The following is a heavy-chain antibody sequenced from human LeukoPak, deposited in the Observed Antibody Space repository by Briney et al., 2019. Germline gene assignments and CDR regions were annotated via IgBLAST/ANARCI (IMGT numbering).Heavy chain of an antibody. V-gene: IGHV4-34*01. CDR1: GGSFSGYY. J-gene: IGHJ3*02. D-gene: IGHD4-17*01. CDR3: ARSSTVTHPYDAFDI. CDR2: IYYSGST. Sequence: KPSETLSLTCAVYGGSFSGYYWSWIRQPPGKGLEWIGSIYYSGSTYYNPSLKSRVTISVDTSNNQFSLKLSSVTAADTAVYYCARSSTVTHPYDAFDIWGQGTMVTVSS.